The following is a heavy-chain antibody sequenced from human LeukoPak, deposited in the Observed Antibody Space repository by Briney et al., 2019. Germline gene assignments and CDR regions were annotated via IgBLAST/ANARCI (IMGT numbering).Heavy chain of an antibody. D-gene: IGHD3-22*01. V-gene: IGHV4-59*08. CDR1: GGSISSYF. CDR2: MHHSGSA. CDR3: ARGYYDSSGQFDL. Sequence: SETLSLTCTVSGGSISSYFWSWVRQSPGKGLEWIGFMHHSGSANSNPSLKSRVTISMDTSKNQFSLKLSSVTVADTAVYYCARGYYDSSGQFDLWGRGTLVTVSS. J-gene: IGHJ2*01.